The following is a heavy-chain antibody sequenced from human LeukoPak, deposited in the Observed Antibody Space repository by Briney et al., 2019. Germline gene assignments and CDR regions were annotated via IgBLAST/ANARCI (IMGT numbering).Heavy chain of an antibody. D-gene: IGHD5-12*01. Sequence: GGSLRLSCAAYGFSLSGYWMSWVRQAPGKGLEWVARLHADGNEKYFVHSVKGRFTVSRDNAQNSLYLQMNSLGVEDTAVYYCARGGSSFDYLGQGTLVTVSS. CDR3: ARGGSSFDY. CDR1: GFSLSGYW. V-gene: IGHV3-7*01. J-gene: IGHJ4*02. CDR2: LHADGNEK.